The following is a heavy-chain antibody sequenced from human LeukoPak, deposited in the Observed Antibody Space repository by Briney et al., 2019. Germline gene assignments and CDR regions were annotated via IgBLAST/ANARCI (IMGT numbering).Heavy chain of an antibody. CDR1: GFTLSSYG. CDR2: ITNNGWTI. J-gene: IGHJ2*01. CDR3: ARDIRPPPERYFDL. D-gene: IGHD1-14*01. Sequence: GGSLRLSCAASGFTLSSYGVNWARQAPGKGLEWVSFITNNGWTIYYADSAKGRFTISRDDAKNSVYLQMNSLRADDTAIYHCARDIRPPPERYFDLWGRGTLVTVS. V-gene: IGHV3-48*03.